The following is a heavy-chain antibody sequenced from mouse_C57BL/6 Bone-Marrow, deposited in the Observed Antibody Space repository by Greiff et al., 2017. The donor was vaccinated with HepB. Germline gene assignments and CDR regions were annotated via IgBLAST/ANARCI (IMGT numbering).Heavy chain of an antibody. J-gene: IGHJ4*01. V-gene: IGHV5-6*01. CDR1: GFTFSSYG. CDR2: ISSGGSYT. Sequence: EVKLMESGGDLVKPGGSLKLSCAASGFTFSSYGMSWVRQTPDKRLEWVATISSGGSYTYYPDSVKGRFNISRDNAKNTLYLQMSSLKSEDTAMYYCARDYYGSSYVRYAMDYWGQGTSVTVSS. CDR3: ARDYYGSSYVRYAMDY. D-gene: IGHD1-1*01.